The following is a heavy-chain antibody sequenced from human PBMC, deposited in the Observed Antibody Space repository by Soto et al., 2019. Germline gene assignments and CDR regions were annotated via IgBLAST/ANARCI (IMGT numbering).Heavy chain of an antibody. CDR3: ARDPQKPGSWLDGGRFAP. CDR2: IYTSGST. D-gene: IGHD3-10*01. Sequence: QVQLQESGPGLVKPSETLSLTCTVSGGSISSYYWSWIRQPAGKGLEWIGRIYTSGSTNYNPSLKSRATMSVDTSKNQFSLKLSSVTGAYTAVYYCARDPQKPGSWLDGGRFAPWGQGTLVTVSS. J-gene: IGHJ5*02. CDR1: GGSISSYY. V-gene: IGHV4-4*07.